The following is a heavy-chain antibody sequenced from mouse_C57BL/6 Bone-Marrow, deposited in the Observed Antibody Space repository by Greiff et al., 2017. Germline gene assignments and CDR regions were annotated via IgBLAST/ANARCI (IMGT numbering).Heavy chain of an antibody. CDR3: ARGAY. Sequence: QVQLKESGAELVKPGASVKISCKASGYAFSSYWTNWVKQRPGKSLEWIGQLYPGDGDTNYNGRFKGKATLTADKSSSTAYMQLSSLTSDDSAVYFCARGAYWGQGTLVTVSA. CDR2: LYPGDGDT. V-gene: IGHV1-80*01. J-gene: IGHJ3*01. CDR1: GYAFSSYW.